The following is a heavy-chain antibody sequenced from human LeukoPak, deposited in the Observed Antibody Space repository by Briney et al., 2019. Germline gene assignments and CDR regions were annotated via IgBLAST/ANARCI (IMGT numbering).Heavy chain of an antibody. CDR3: ARERTTVTYFDY. CDR2: ISYDGSNK. Sequence: GGSLRLSCAASGFTFSSYAMSWVRQAPGKGLEWVAVISYDGSNKYYADSVKGRFTLSRDNSKNTLYLQMNSLRAEDTAVYYCARERTTVTYFDYWGQGTLVTVSS. V-gene: IGHV3-30-3*01. J-gene: IGHJ4*02. D-gene: IGHD4-17*01. CDR1: GFTFSSYA.